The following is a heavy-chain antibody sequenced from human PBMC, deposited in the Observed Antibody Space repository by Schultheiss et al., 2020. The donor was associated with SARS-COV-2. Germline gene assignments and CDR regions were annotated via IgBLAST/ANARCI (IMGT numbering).Heavy chain of an antibody. CDR1: GGSFSGYY. D-gene: IGHD5-24*01. J-gene: IGHJ6*02. CDR3: ARRQFYYYGMDV. V-gene: IGHV4-34*01. Sequence: SETLSLTCAVYGGSFSGYYWSWIRQPPGKGLEWIGEINHSGSTNYNPSLKSRVTISVDTSKNQSSLKLSSVTAADTAVYYCARRQFYYYGMDVWGQGTTVTVSS. CDR2: INHSGST.